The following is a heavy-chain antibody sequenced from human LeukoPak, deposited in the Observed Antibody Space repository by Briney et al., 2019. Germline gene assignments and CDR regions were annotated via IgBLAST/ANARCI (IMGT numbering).Heavy chain of an antibody. V-gene: IGHV1-2*02. CDR2: INPNSGGT. J-gene: IGHJ6*04. Sequence: ASVKVSCKASGYTFTGYYMHWVRQAPGQGLEGMGWINPNSGGTNYAQKFQGRVTMTRDTSISTAYMELSRLRSDDTAVYYCASATLRCSGGSCYEMDVWGKGTTVTVSS. CDR1: GYTFTGYY. D-gene: IGHD2-15*01. CDR3: ASATLRCSGGSCYEMDV.